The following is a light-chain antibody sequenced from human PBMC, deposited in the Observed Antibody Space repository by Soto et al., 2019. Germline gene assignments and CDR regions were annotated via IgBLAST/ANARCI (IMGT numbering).Light chain of an antibody. J-gene: IGKJ4*01. CDR2: AAS. V-gene: IGKV1-27*01. CDR1: QGIRNY. CDR3: QKYNSAPPLT. Sequence: DIQMTQSPSSLSASVGDRVNITCRASQGIRNYLAWYQQKPGKVPTLLIYAASTLQSGVPSRFGGSGSGTDFTLTISSLQPEDVATYYCQKYNSAPPLTFGGRTKVDIK.